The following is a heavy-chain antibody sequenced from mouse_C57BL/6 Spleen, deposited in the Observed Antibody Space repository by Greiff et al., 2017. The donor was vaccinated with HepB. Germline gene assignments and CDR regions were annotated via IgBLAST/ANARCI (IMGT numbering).Heavy chain of an antibody. CDR3: ASNYYGRAMDY. V-gene: IGHV2-2*01. CDR1: GFSLTSYG. Sequence: VKLQQSGPGLVQPSQSLSITCTVSGFSLTSYGVHWVRQSPGKGLEWLGVIWSGGSTDYNAAFISRLSISKDNSKSQVFFKMNSLQADDTAIYYCASNYYGRAMDYWGQGTSVTVSS. D-gene: IGHD1-1*01. CDR2: IWSGGST. J-gene: IGHJ4*01.